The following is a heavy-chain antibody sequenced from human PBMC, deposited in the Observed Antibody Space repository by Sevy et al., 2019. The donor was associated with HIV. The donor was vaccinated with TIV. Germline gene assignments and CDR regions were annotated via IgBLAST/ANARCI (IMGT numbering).Heavy chain of an antibody. CDR2: IKSKTDGDKI. CDR1: GSTFSKAW. CDR3: ASGRYSSSMYFEH. Sequence: GGSLRLSCAASGSTFSKAWMTWVRQAPGRGLEWVGRIKSKTDGDKIDYAATVKGRFTISRYDSKNTLYLQMNSLKTADTALYYCASGRYSSSMYFEHWGQGTLVTVSS. V-gene: IGHV3-15*01. D-gene: IGHD6-6*01. J-gene: IGHJ4*02.